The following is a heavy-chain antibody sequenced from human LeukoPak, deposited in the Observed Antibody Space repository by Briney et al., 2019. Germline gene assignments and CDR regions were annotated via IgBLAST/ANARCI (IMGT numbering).Heavy chain of an antibody. J-gene: IGHJ4*02. D-gene: IGHD1-1*01. CDR2: ISYDGSNK. V-gene: IGHV3-30-3*01. CDR1: GFTFSSYA. Sequence: GSLRLSCAASGFTFSSYAMHWVRQAPGKGLEWVAVISYDGSNKYYADSVKGRFTISRDNSKNTLYLQMNSLRAEDTAVYYCARDWVTTGTTWAGDYWGQGTLVTVSS. CDR3: ARDWVTTGTTWAGDY.